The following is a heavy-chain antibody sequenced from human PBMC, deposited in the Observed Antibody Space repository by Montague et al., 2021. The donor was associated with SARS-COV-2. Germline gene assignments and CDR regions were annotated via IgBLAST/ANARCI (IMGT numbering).Heavy chain of an antibody. Sequence: SLRLSCAASGFTVSSNYMSWVRQAPGKGLEWVSVNYSGGSTYYXXXVKGRFTISRDNSRNTLYLQMNSLRAEDTAVYYCAREALPPGSFDYWGQGTLVTVSS. CDR3: AREALPPGSFDY. J-gene: IGHJ4*02. CDR2: NYSGGST. CDR1: GFTVSSNY. D-gene: IGHD1-14*01. V-gene: IGHV3-53*01.